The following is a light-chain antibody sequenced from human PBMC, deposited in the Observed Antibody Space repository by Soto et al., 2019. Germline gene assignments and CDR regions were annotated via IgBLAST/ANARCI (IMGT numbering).Light chain of an antibody. CDR2: GAS. Sequence: EIVMTQSPATLSVSPGERATLSCRASQSVNSNLAWYQQKPGQAPRLLIYGASTRATGIPARFSGSGSGTEFTLTISSLQSEDFSVSYCQHYTNWPLTFGPGTKV. V-gene: IGKV3-15*01. J-gene: IGKJ1*01. CDR1: QSVNSN. CDR3: QHYTNWPLT.